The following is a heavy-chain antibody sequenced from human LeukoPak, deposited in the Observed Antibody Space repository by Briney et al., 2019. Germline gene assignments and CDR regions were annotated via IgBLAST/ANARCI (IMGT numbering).Heavy chain of an antibody. CDR1: GGSISSYY. CDR2: IFYSRSP. V-gene: IGHV4-59*08. J-gene: IGHJ3*02. CDR3: ARGGVGSGRYGAFDI. D-gene: IGHD5-18*01. Sequence: SETLSLTCTVSGGSISSYYWSWLRQHPGKGMEGIGYIFYSRSPNYKPALASRVPMSVDTSKNQFSLKLRSVSAADTAVYYCARGGVGSGRYGAFDIWGQGTLVIVSS.